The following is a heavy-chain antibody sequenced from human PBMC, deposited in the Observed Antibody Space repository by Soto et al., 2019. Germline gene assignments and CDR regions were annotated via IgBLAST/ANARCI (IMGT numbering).Heavy chain of an antibody. CDR1: GFPFSAYN. CDR3: SRSPEVGVRGAY. Sequence: GGSLRLSCTGSGFPFSAYNINWVRQAPGKGLEWVSSITVGSSHIYQPNSMKGRFTISRDDAKNSVYLQIDSLRDEDTALYYCSRSPEVGVRGAYWGQGTLVTV. D-gene: IGHD3-16*01. V-gene: IGHV3-21*01. CDR2: ITVGSSHI. J-gene: IGHJ4*02.